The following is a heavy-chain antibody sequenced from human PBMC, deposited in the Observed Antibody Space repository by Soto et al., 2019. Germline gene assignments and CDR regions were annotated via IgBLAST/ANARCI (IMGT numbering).Heavy chain of an antibody. V-gene: IGHV1-69*01. D-gene: IGHD3-16*02. J-gene: IGHJ2*01. CDR3: ARRGYPLIDWYFDL. CDR2: IIPIFGTA. CDR1: GGTFSSYA. Sequence: QVQLVQSGAEVKKPGSSVKVSCKASGGTFSSYAISWVRQAPGQGLEWMGGIIPIFGTANYAQKFQGRVTITADEYTSTAYMELSSLRSDDTAVYYCARRGYPLIDWYFDLWGRGTLVTVSS.